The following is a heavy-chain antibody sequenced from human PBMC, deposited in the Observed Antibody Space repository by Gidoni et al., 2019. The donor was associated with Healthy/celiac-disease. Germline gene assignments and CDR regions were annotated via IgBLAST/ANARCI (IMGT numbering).Heavy chain of an antibody. CDR2: IKSEGSST. V-gene: IGHV3-74*01. CDR3: ARDRGLLLLLD. CDR1: GFTFSSYW. D-gene: IGHD3-22*01. J-gene: IGHJ4*02. Sequence: EVQLVESGGGLVQPGGSLRLSCAASGFTFSSYWMHWVRQAPGKGLVWVSRIKSEGSSTSYADSVKGRFTISRDNAKNTLYLKMNSLRAEDTAVYYCARDRGLLLLLDWGQGTLVTVSS.